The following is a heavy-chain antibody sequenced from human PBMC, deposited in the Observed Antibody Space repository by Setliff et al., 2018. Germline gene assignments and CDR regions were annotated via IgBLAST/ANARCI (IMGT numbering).Heavy chain of an antibody. CDR1: GGSFSGYY. Sequence: SETLSLTCAVYGGSFSGYYWSWIRQPPGKGLEWIGEINHSGSTNYNPSLKSRVTISVDTSKNQFSLKLSSVTAADTAVYYCARTPDGFLGDGYNLNTLGYFDSWGQGTLVTSPQ. J-gene: IGHJ4*02. CDR2: INHSGST. D-gene: IGHD3-3*01. V-gene: IGHV4-34*01. CDR3: ARTPDGFLGDGYNLNTLGYFDS.